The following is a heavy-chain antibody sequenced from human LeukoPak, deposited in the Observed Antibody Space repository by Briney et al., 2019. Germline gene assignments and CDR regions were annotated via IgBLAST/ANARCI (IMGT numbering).Heavy chain of an antibody. CDR1: GFTFTNYG. CDR2: IWFDGSKQ. D-gene: IGHD3-3*02. J-gene: IGHJ4*02. Sequence: GGSLRLSCAASGFTFTNYGMHWVRQAPGKGLEWVAVIWFDGSKQFYADSVKGRFTISRDTSKNRLYLQMSSLRAEDTAVYYCARDRGFSPDYWGQGTLVTVSS. V-gene: IGHV3-33*01. CDR3: ARDRGFSPDY.